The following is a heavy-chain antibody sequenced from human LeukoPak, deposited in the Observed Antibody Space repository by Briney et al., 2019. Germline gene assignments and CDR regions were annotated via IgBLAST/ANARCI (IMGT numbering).Heavy chain of an antibody. D-gene: IGHD6-19*01. J-gene: IGHJ6*02. CDR2: IYSGGNI. CDR1: GFTVSSNY. CDR3: ARSSGWYVHGMDV. Sequence: GGSLRLSCAASGFTVSSNYMTWARQAPGKGLEWVSGIYSGGNIYYADSVMGRFTISRDNSKNTLYLQMNSLRAEDTAVYYCARSSGWYVHGMDVWGQGTTVTVSS. V-gene: IGHV3-53*01.